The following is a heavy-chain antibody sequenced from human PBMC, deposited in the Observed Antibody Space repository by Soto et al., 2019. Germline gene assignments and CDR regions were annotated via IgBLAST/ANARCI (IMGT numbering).Heavy chain of an antibody. CDR2: ISYDEDNI. Sequence: QEQLVESGGGTVQPGRSLRLSCAASGFTFSHYGMHWVRQAPSKGLEWVAVISYDEDNIYYADSVKGRFTISRDNSENTLYLQMNSLRPEDTGVYYCAKSGTKVTTFWYLDLWGRGTLVTASS. J-gene: IGHJ2*01. V-gene: IGHV3-30*18. D-gene: IGHD4-17*01. CDR1: GFTFSHYG. CDR3: AKSGTKVTTFWYLDL.